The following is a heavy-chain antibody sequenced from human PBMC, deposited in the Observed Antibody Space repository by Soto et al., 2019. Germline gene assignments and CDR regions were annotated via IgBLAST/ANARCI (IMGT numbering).Heavy chain of an antibody. CDR2: ISAYSGNT. CDR3: ARAGKGGSTSWLFLY. D-gene: IGHD2-2*01. J-gene: IGHJ4*02. CDR1: GYTFTSYG. V-gene: IGHV1-18*01. Sequence: QVQLVQSGAEVKKPGASVKVSCKASGYTFTSYGIIWVRQAPGQGLEWMGWISAYSGNTNYAQKLQGRVTMTTDTSTSTAYMELRSLRSDDTAVYYCARAGKGGSTSWLFLYWGQGTLVTVSS.